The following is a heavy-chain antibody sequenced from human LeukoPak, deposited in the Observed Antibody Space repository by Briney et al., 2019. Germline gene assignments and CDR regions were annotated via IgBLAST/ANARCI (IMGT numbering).Heavy chain of an antibody. CDR2: MYLSGTT. CDR1: GDSINSLDL. Sequence: SETLSLTCTVSGDSINSLDLWSWVRQPPGKGLEWIGEMYLSGTTHSNPSVKSRVTISVDKSKNQISLKLSSVTAADTAVYYCASKEYYYYGMDVWGQGTTVTVSS. J-gene: IGHJ6*01. CDR3: ASKEYYYYGMDV. V-gene: IGHV4-4*02.